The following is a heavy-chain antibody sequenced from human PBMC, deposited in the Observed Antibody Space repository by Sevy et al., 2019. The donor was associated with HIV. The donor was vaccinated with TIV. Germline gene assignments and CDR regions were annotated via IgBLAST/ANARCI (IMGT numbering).Heavy chain of an antibody. V-gene: IGHV3-7*01. J-gene: IGHJ5*02. Sequence: GGSLRLSCAASGFTFSSYWMNWIRQAPGKGLEWEANIKQDGSEKYYVDSVKGRFTISRDNAKNSLYLEMNTLRAEDMAVYYCATSGGETWGQGTLVTVSS. CDR1: GFTFSSYW. CDR3: ATSGGET. CDR2: IKQDGSEK. D-gene: IGHD3-16*01.